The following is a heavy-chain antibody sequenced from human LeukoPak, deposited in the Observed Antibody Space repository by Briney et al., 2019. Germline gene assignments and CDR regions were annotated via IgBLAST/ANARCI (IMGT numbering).Heavy chain of an antibody. J-gene: IGHJ6*03. CDR3: ARDKGELLRYYYYYYMDV. D-gene: IGHD1-26*01. V-gene: IGHV1-2*02. CDR1: GYTFTGYY. Sequence: GAPVKVSCKASGYTFTGYYMHWVRQAPGQGLEWMGWINPNSGGTNYAQKFQGRVTMTRDTSISTAYMELSRLRSDDTAVYYCARDKGELLRYYYYYYMDVWGKGTTVTVSS. CDR2: INPNSGGT.